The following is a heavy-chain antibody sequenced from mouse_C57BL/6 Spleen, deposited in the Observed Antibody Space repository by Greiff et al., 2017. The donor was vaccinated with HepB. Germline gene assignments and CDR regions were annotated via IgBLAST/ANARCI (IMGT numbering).Heavy chain of an antibody. CDR3: ARGLSFFAY. J-gene: IGHJ3*01. CDR1: GFTFSSYT. CDR2: ISGGGGNT. Sequence: EVKLMESGGGLVKPGGSLKLSCAASGFTFSSYTMSWVRQTPEKRLEWVATISGGGGNTYYPDSVKGRFTISRDNAKNTPYLQMSSLRSEDTALYYCARGLSFFAYWGQGTLVTVSA. V-gene: IGHV5-9*01.